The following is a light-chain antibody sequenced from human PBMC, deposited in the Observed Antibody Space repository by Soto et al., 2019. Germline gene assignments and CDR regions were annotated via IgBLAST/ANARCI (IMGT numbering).Light chain of an antibody. CDR1: QSVGGSS. CDR2: DTS. V-gene: IGKV3-20*01. J-gene: IGKJ1*01. Sequence: ETVLTQSPGTLSLSPGERATVSCRASQSVGGSSVAWYQQRPGQAPRLLIYDTSKRATGLPDRFSGRGAGTDFTLTISRLEHEDFAVYYYQQYQNSPRTFGQGTKVEIK. CDR3: QQYQNSPRT.